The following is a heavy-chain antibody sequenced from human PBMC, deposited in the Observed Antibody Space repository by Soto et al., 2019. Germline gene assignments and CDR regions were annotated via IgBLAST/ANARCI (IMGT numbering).Heavy chain of an antibody. CDR3: ARGSRYCSGGSCYSMVRSDAFDI. V-gene: IGHV1-2*04. CDR2: INPNSGGK. J-gene: IGHJ3*02. Sequence: QVQLVQSGAEVKKPGASVKVSCKASGYTFTGYYMHWVRQAPGQGLEWMGWINPNSGGKNYAQKFQGWVTRARDTCISTAYMELSRLRSDDTAVYYCARGSRYCSGGSCYSMVRSDAFDIWGQGTMVTVSS. D-gene: IGHD2-15*01. CDR1: GYTFTGYY.